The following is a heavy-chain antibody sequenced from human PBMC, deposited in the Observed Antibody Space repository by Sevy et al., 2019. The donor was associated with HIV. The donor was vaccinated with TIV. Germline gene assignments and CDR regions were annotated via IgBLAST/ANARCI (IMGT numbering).Heavy chain of an antibody. CDR1: GFTFSNAW. CDR3: TTHIVVVPAAMWRADYYGMDV. J-gene: IGHJ6*02. V-gene: IGHV3-15*01. D-gene: IGHD2-2*01. Sequence: GGSLRLSCAASGFTFSNAWMSWVRQAPGKGLEWVGRIKSKTDGGTTDYAAPVEGRFTISRDDSKNTLYLQMNSLKTEDTAVYYCTTHIVVVPAAMWRADYYGMDVWGQGTTVTVSS. CDR2: IKSKTDGGTT.